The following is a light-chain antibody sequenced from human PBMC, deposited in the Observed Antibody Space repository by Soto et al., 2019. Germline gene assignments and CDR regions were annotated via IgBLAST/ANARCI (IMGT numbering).Light chain of an antibody. CDR3: QQLNTFPLT. Sequence: IQLTHSPSSLSASIGDRVTISCRASQDTSSYLAWYQQKPGKAPKLLIYAASTLQSGVPSRFSGSGSGTDFTLTISSLQPEDFATYYCQQLNTFPLTFGGGTKVEFK. V-gene: IGKV1-9*01. J-gene: IGKJ4*01. CDR2: AAS. CDR1: QDTSSY.